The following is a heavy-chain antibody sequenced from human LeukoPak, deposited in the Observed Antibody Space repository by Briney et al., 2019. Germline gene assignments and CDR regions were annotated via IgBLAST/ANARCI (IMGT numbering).Heavy chain of an antibody. Sequence: SETLSLTCTVSGYSISSGYYWGWIRQPPGKGLEWIGYIYNSGSTNYKPSLKSRVTISEDTSKNQFSLKLSSVIAADTAVYYCAGAEDSSGYAQHWGQGTLVTVSS. CDR1: GYSISSGYY. V-gene: IGHV4-38-2*02. CDR2: IYNSGST. D-gene: IGHD3-22*01. CDR3: AGAEDSSGYAQH. J-gene: IGHJ1*01.